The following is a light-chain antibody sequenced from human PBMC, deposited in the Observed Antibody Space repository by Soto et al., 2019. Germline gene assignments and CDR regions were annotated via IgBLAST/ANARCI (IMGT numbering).Light chain of an antibody. Sequence: EIVMTQSPATLSVSPGERATLSCRASQSVSSNLAWYQQKPGQAPRLLIYGASTRATGIPARFSGSESGTEFTLTISSLQSEDFAVYYCQQYNNWPPLTFGGGTQVEIK. CDR2: GAS. J-gene: IGKJ4*01. V-gene: IGKV3D-15*01. CDR1: QSVSSN. CDR3: QQYNNWPPLT.